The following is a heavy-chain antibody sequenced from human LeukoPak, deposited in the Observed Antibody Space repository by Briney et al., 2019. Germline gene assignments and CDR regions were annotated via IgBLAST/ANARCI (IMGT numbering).Heavy chain of an antibody. CDR1: GGSISSSSYY. Sequence: PSETLSLTCTVSGGSISSSSYYWGWIRQPPGKGLEWIGSIYYSGSTYYNPSLKSRVTISVDTSKNQFSLKLSSVTAADTAVYYCARQGYYYDSSGYSWGQGTLVTVSS. CDR2: IYYSGST. D-gene: IGHD3-22*01. J-gene: IGHJ4*02. CDR3: ARQGYYYDSSGYS. V-gene: IGHV4-39*01.